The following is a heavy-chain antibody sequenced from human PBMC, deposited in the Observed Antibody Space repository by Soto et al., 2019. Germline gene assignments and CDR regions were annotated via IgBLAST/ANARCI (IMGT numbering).Heavy chain of an antibody. CDR2: INHSGST. Sequence: SETLSLTCAVYGGSFSGYYWSWIRQPPGKGLEWIGEINHSGSTNYNPSLKSRVTISVDTSKNQFSLKLSSVTAADTAVYYCARPRYYDFWSGYYGHWGQGTLV. V-gene: IGHV4-34*01. CDR1: GGSFSGYY. D-gene: IGHD3-3*01. CDR3: ARPRYYDFWSGYYGH. J-gene: IGHJ4*02.